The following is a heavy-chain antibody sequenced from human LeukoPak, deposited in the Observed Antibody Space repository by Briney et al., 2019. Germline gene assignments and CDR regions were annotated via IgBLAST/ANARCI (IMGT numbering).Heavy chain of an antibody. J-gene: IGHJ4*02. Sequence: GGSLRLSCAASGFTFSSYAMSWVRQAPGKGLEWVSAISGSGGSTYYADSVKGRFTISRDNSKNTLYLQMNSLRAEDTAVYYCASVASYSSGWYYFDYWGQGTLVTVSS. V-gene: IGHV3-23*01. D-gene: IGHD6-19*01. CDR3: ASVASYSSGWYYFDY. CDR2: ISGSGGST. CDR1: GFTFSSYA.